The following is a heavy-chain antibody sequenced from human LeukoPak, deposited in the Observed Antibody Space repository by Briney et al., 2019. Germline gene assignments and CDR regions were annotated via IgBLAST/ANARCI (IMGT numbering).Heavy chain of an antibody. V-gene: IGHV4-59*08. J-gene: IGHJ4*02. Sequence: SETLSLTCTVSGGSISSYYWSWIRQPPGKGLEWIGYIYYSGSTDYSPSLKSRVTISVDTSKNQFSLKLRSVTAADAAVYYCARHFFTGWYYFDFWGQGTLVTVSS. CDR1: GGSISSYY. CDR3: ARHFFTGWYYFDF. D-gene: IGHD6-19*01. CDR2: IYYSGST.